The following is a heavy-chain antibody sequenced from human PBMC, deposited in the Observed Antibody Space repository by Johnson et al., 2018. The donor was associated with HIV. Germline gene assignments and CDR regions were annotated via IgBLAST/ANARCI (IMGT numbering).Heavy chain of an antibody. Sequence: VQLVESGGGVVQPGRSLRLSCAASGFTFSTYWMSWVRQAPGKGLEWVANIKQDGSEKYYVDSVKGRFTISRDNSKNTLYLQMNSLRAGDTAVYYCVRALGGYSSGWYGAFDIWGQGTMVTVSS. D-gene: IGHD6-19*01. CDR1: GFTFSTYW. V-gene: IGHV3-7*02. J-gene: IGHJ3*02. CDR2: IKQDGSEK. CDR3: VRALGGYSSGWYGAFDI.